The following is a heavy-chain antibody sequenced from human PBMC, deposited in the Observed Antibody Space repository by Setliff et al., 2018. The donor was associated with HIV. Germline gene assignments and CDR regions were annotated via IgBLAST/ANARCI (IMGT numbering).Heavy chain of an antibody. V-gene: IGHV3-15*01. CDR3: TTDLYSSGWYPNYFDY. D-gene: IGHD6-19*01. J-gene: IGHJ4*02. CDR2: IKTKTQRGTT. Sequence: PGGSLRLSCAASGFTFSNSWMTWVRQAPGKGLEWVGRIKTKTQRGTTDYAAPAKGRFIISRDDSKNTLYLQMNSLKTEDTAVYYCTTDLYSSGWYPNYFDYWGQGTLVTVSS. CDR1: GFTFSNSW.